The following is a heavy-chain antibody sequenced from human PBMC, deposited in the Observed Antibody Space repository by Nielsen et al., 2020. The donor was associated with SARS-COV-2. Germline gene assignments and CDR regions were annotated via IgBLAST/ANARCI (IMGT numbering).Heavy chain of an antibody. D-gene: IGHD3-22*01. J-gene: IGHJ4*02. CDR2: IYSGGST. CDR1: GFTVSSNY. Sequence: GGSLRLSCAASGFTVSSNYMSWVRQAPGKGLEWVSVIYSGGSTYYADSVKGRFTISRDNSKNTLYLQMNSLRAEDTAVYYCARGDSSGYYSLGYWGQGTLVTVSS. V-gene: IGHV3-53*01. CDR3: ARGDSSGYYSLGY.